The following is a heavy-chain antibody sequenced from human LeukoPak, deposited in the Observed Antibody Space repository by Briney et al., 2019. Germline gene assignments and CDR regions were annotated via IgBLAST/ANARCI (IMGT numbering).Heavy chain of an antibody. CDR1: GLTFSSYW. Sequence: GGSLRLSCAASGLTFSSYWMTWVRQAPGKGLEWVASIKQDGSEKYYEDSVKGRFTISRDNARNSLYLQMSSLRADDTAVYYCARDGAFRIYDYWGQGSLVTVSS. V-gene: IGHV3-7*01. CDR2: IKQDGSEK. D-gene: IGHD3-3*02. J-gene: IGHJ4*02. CDR3: ARDGAFRIYDY.